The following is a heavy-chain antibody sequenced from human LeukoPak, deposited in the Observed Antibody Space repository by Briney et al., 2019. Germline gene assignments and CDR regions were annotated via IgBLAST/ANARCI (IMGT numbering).Heavy chain of an antibody. CDR2: ISDSGGST. V-gene: IGHV3-23*01. CDR3: ERDPSEYEYNRGWYRDF. J-gene: IGHJ4*02. CDR1: GFTFSSYA. Sequence: GGSLRLSCAASGFTFSSYAMSWVRQAPGKGLEWVSSISDSGGSTYYTDSVKGRFTISRDNSKNTLYLQMNSLRAEDTAVYYCERDPSEYEYNRGWYRDFWGQGSQVIVSS. D-gene: IGHD6-19*01.